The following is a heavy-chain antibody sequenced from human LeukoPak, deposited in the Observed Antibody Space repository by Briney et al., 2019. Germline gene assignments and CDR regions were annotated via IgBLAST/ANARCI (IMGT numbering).Heavy chain of an antibody. D-gene: IGHD3-16*01. J-gene: IGHJ4*02. CDR3: ARRVPNEVITDYFDY. CDR1: GFTFSSYS. V-gene: IGHV3-21*01. CDR2: ISSSSSYI. Sequence: SGGSLRLSCAASGFTFSSYSMNWVRQAPGKGLEWVSSISSSSSYIYYADSVKGRFTISRDNAKNSLYLQMNSLRAEDTAVYYCARRVPNEVITDYFDYWGPGTLVTVSS.